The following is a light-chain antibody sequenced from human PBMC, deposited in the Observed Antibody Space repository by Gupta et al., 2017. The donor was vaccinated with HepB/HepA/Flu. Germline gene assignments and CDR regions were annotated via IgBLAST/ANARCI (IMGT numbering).Light chain of an antibody. Sequence: QSALSQPASVSGSPGQSITISCTGPSSDVGTYNFVSWYQQHPGKAPKLLIFAVTKRPSGVSNRFSGSKSGNTASLTISGLQAEDEANYFCCSYGGSSTLVFGGGTKLTVL. J-gene: IGLJ2*01. CDR1: SSDVGTYNF. CDR3: CSYGGSSTLV. CDR2: AVT. V-gene: IGLV2-23*02.